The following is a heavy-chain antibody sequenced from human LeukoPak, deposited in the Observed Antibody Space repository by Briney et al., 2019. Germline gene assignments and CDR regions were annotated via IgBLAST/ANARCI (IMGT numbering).Heavy chain of an antibody. CDR2: IYYSGST. CDR3: ATISGGTAGIVDF. J-gene: IGHJ4*02. CDR1: GGSISSSSYY. Sequence: SETLSLTCTVSGGSISSSSYYWGWIRQPPGKGLEWIGSIYYSGSTYYNPSLKSRVTISVDTSKNQFSLRLSSVTAADTAVYYCATISGGTAGIVDFWGQGTLVTVSS. V-gene: IGHV4-39*07. D-gene: IGHD6-13*01.